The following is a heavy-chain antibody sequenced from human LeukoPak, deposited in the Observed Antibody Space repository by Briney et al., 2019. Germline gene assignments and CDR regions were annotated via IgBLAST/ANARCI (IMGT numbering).Heavy chain of an antibody. CDR2: MNPNSGNT. CDR3: ARVRAAAGSTIDR. J-gene: IGHJ5*02. D-gene: IGHD6-13*01. V-gene: IGHV1-8*02. Sequence: ASVKVSCKASGYTFTNFGINWVRQATGQGLEWMGWMNPNSGNTGYAQKFQGRVTMTRNTSISTAYMELSSLRSEDTAVYYCARVRAAAGSTIDRWGQGTLVTVSS. CDR1: GYTFTNFG.